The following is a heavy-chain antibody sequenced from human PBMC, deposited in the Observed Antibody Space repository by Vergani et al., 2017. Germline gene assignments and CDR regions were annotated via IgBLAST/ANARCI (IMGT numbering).Heavy chain of an antibody. D-gene: IGHD3-22*01. Sequence: EVHLVESGGGLVQPGRSLRLSCSGSGFTLGDYAMTWVRQAPGKGLEWVSTISGSGGSTYYGDSAKGRSTISRDNSKNTLYLQMNSLRAEDTAIYYCAKARYDSSGSYIGGIFHNWGQGTLVTVSS. CDR2: ISGSGGST. V-gene: IGHV3-23*04. CDR1: GFTLGDYA. CDR3: AKARYDSSGSYIGGIFHN. J-gene: IGHJ4*02.